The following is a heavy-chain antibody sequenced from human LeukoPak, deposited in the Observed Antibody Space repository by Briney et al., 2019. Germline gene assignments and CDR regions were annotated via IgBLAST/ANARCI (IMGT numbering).Heavy chain of an antibody. Sequence: ASVKVSCKASGYTFTGYYMHWVRQAPGQGLEWMGWINPNSGGTNYAQKFQGRVTMTRDTSISTAYMELSRLRSDDTAVYYCARSSSSRLNCFDYWGQGTLVTVSS. V-gene: IGHV1-2*02. CDR3: ARSSSSRLNCFDY. J-gene: IGHJ4*02. CDR2: INPNSGGT. D-gene: IGHD6-6*01. CDR1: GYTFTGYY.